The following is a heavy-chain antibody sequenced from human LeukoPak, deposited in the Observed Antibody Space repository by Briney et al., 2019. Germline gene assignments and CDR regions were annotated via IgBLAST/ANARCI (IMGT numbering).Heavy chain of an antibody. D-gene: IGHD3-22*01. CDR3: ARAAVYYDSSGSFDAFDI. Sequence: PSETLSLTCTVSGGSISSYYWSWIRQPAGKGLEWIGRIYTSGSTNYNPSLKSRVTMSVDTSKNQFSLKLSSVTAADTAVYYCARAAVYYDSSGSFDAFDIWGQGTMVTVSS. V-gene: IGHV4-4*07. CDR2: IYTSGST. CDR1: GGSISSYY. J-gene: IGHJ3*02.